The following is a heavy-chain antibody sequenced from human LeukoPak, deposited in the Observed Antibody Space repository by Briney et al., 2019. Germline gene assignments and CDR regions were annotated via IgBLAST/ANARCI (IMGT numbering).Heavy chain of an antibody. Sequence: GRSLRLSCAASGFPFSTYGMHWVRQAPGMGLEWVAVIWYDGGTKYYADSVKGRFTISRDNSKNTLYLQMNSLRPEDTAVYYCARASGSYDYWGQGTLVTVSS. V-gene: IGHV3-33*01. CDR2: IWYDGGTK. CDR3: ARASGSYDY. J-gene: IGHJ4*02. D-gene: IGHD1-26*01. CDR1: GFPFSTYG.